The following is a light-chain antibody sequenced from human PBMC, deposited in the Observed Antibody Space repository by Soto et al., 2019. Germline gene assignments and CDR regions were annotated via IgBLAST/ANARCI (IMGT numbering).Light chain of an antibody. CDR1: QDIRKF. CDR2: DAS. V-gene: IGKV1-33*01. J-gene: IGKJ2*01. Sequence: DIEMTQSPSSLSASVGDRVTITCQASQDIRKFLNWFQQRPGAAPKLLIYDASNWETGVPSRFSAGGSGTQFTFTITRLQPEDTGTYFCQQYDNLPYTFAQGTKVEI. CDR3: QQYDNLPYT.